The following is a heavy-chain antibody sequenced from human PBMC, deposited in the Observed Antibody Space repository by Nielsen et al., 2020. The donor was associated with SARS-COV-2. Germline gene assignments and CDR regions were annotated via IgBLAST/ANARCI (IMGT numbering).Heavy chain of an antibody. CDR3: AKEGLNYYDSSGSHGGMDV. Sequence: GSLRLSCAASGFTFSSYGMHWVRQAPGKGLEWVAVISYDGSNKYYADSVKGRFTISRDNSKNTLYLQMNSLRAEDTAVYYCAKEGLNYYDSSGSHGGMDVWGQGTTVTVSS. D-gene: IGHD3-22*01. CDR2: ISYDGSNK. V-gene: IGHV3-30*18. CDR1: GFTFSSYG. J-gene: IGHJ6*02.